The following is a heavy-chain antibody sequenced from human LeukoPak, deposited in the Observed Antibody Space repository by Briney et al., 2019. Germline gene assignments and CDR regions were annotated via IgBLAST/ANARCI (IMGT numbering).Heavy chain of an antibody. CDR2: IDYSGST. CDR3: ARVFGGYDYV. Sequence: KPSETLSLTCTVSGGSISSRSHHWGWIRQPPGKGLEWIGTIDYSGSTYYNPSLKSRFIISKDTSKNQFSLRLSSVTAADTAVYYCARVFGGYDYVWGQGTLVTVSS. J-gene: IGHJ4*02. V-gene: IGHV4-39*07. D-gene: IGHD5-12*01. CDR1: GGSISSRSHH.